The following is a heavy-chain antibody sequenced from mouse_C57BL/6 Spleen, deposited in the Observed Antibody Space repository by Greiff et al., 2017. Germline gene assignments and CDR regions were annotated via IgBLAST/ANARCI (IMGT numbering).Heavy chain of an antibody. J-gene: IGHJ2*01. D-gene: IGHD2-4*01. CDR2: ISSGGDYI. Sequence: EVMLVESGEGLVKPGGSLKLSCAASGFTFSSYAMSWVRQTPEKRLEWVAYISSGGDYIYYADTVKGRITISRDKARNTLYLQMSSLKSEDTAMYYCTREDYDYPYYFDYWGQGTTLTVSS. V-gene: IGHV5-9-1*02. CDR3: TREDYDYPYYFDY. CDR1: GFTFSSYA.